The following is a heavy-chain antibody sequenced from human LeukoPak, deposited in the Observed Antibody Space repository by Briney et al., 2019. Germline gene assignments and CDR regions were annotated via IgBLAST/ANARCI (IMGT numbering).Heavy chain of an antibody. D-gene: IGHD3-10*01. Sequence: ASVKVSCKASGYTFTGYYIHWVRQVPGQGLEWMGWINPNSGGTDYAQRFQGGVTMTRDTSISTAYLELSRLRSDDTAVYYCARPLVRGIIFDGSDVWGQGTTVTVSS. CDR2: INPNSGGT. CDR1: GYTFTGYY. J-gene: IGHJ6*02. CDR3: ARPLVRGIIFDGSDV. V-gene: IGHV1-2*02.